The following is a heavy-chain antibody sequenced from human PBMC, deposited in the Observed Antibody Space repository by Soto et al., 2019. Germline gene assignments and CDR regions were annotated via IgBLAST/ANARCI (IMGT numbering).Heavy chain of an antibody. J-gene: IGHJ4*02. CDR1: GFIFDTYA. CDR2: ISYDGSNQ. Sequence: QVQLVESGGGVVQSGRSLRLSCAASGFIFDTYAMHWVRQAPGKGLEWVAVISYDGSNQFYAGSVKGRFTVSRDNSKNTLYLQMNSLRNDDTAVYYCTRGLLTDYFDYWGQGALVTVSS. V-gene: IGHV3-30-3*01. CDR3: TRGLLTDYFDY.